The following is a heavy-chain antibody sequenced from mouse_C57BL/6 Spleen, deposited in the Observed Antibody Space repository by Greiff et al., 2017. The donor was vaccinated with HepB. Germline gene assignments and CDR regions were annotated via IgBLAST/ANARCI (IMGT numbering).Heavy chain of an antibody. CDR3: TRAPSPHYYGSSYGFAY. D-gene: IGHD1-1*01. CDR1: GFTFSDAW. J-gene: IGHJ3*01. V-gene: IGHV6-6*01. Sequence: EVKLEESGGGLVQPGGSMKLSCAASGFTFSDAWMDWVRQSPEKGLEWVAEIRNKANNHATYYAESVKGRFTISRDDSKSSVYLQMNSLRAEDTGIYYCTRAPSPHYYGSSYGFAYWGQGTLVTVSA. CDR2: IRNKANNHAT.